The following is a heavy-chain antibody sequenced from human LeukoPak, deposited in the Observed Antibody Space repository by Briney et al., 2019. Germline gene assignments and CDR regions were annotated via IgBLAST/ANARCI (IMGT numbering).Heavy chain of an antibody. D-gene: IGHD3-10*01. CDR1: EYSFTSYW. V-gene: IGHV5-10-1*01. Sequence: GESLKISCKGSEYSFTSYWISWVRQMPGKGLDWMGRIDPSDSYTNYSPSFQGHVPISADKSIRTAYLQWSSLKASDPAMYYCARQIWFGELLPYYYYGMDVWGKGTPVTVSS. CDR2: IDPSDSYT. CDR3: ARQIWFGELLPYYYYGMDV. J-gene: IGHJ6*04.